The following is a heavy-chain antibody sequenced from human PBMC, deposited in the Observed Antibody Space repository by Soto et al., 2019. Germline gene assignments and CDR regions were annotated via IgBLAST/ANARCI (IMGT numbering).Heavy chain of an antibody. J-gene: IGHJ5*01. V-gene: IGHV6-1*01. CDR2: TYYRSKWST. CDR1: GYSVSSKSAA. CDR3: TRALSGSYDS. Sequence: SHTLSLTCAISGYSVSSKSAAWNLIRQSPSRGLEWLGGTYYRSKWSTDYAVSVRSRITINPDTSKNQFSLQLNSVTPEDTAVYYCTRALSGSYDSWGQGTLVTVSS. D-gene: IGHD1-26*01.